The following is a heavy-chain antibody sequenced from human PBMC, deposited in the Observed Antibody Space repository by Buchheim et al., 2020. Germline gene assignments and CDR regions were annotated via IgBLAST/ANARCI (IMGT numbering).Heavy chain of an antibody. CDR1: GGSISSYY. D-gene: IGHD1-26*01. CDR2: IYYSGST. J-gene: IGHJ4*02. V-gene: IGHV4-59*08. Sequence: QVQLQESGPGLVKPSETLSLTCTVSGGSISSYYWSWIRQPPGKGLEWIGYIYYSGSTNYNPSLKSRVTISVDTSKNQFSLKLSSVTAADTAVYYCARRYSYDSSGSYSPFDYWGQGTL. CDR3: ARRYSYDSSGSYSPFDY.